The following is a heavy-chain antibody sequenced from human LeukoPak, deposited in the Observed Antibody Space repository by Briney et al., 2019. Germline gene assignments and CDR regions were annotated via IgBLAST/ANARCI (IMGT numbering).Heavy chain of an antibody. CDR2: ISYDGSNK. CDR3: ARDQRGYYPSFDY. V-gene: IGHV3-30*01. J-gene: IGHJ4*02. Sequence: GGSLRLSCVASGFTFTNVWMGWVRQAPGKGLEWVAVISYDGSNKYYADSVKGRFTISRDNSKNTLYLQMNSLRAEDTAVYYCARDQRGYYPSFDYWGQGTLVTVSS. CDR1: GFTFTNVW. D-gene: IGHD3-22*01.